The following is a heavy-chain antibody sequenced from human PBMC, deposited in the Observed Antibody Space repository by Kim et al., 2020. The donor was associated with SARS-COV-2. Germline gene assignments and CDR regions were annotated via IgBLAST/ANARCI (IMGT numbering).Heavy chain of an antibody. V-gene: IGHV3-7*01. CDR1: GFTFSSYW. Sequence: GGSLRLSCAASGFTFSSYWMSWVRKAPGKGLEWLANIKQDGSEKYYVDSVKGRFTISRDNAKNSLYLQMNSLRAEDTAVYYCARDRATGDYYYYYGMDVWGQGPTVTVSS. CDR3: ARDRATGDYYYYYGMDV. D-gene: IGHD1-26*01. J-gene: IGHJ6*02. CDR2: IKQDGSEK.